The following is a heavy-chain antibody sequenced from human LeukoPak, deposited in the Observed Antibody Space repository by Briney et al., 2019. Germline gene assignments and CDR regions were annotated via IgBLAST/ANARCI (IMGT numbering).Heavy chain of an antibody. V-gene: IGHV4-59*08. CDR1: GGSTSSYY. J-gene: IGHJ4*02. D-gene: IGHD6-19*01. Sequence: SETLSLTCAVSGGSTSSYYWSWFRQPPGKGLEWIGYIYYSGSTNYNPSLKSRVTISIDTSNNHFSLKLSSVTAADTAVYYCARRDSSGWYIDYWGQGTLVTVSS. CDR2: IYYSGST. CDR3: ARRDSSGWYIDY.